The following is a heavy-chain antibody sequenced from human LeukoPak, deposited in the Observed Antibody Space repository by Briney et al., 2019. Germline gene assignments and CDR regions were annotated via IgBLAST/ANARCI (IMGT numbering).Heavy chain of an antibody. CDR1: GFTFSSYW. CDR2: ISSDGTNT. Sequence: GGSLRLSCAASGFTFSSYWMHWVRQAPGTGLVWVSRISSDGTNTYYADSVKGRFSISRDNAKNTLYLQMNSLRAEDTAMYYCARVYYYYYMDVWGRGTAVTVSS. CDR3: ARVYYYYYMDV. J-gene: IGHJ6*03. V-gene: IGHV3-74*01.